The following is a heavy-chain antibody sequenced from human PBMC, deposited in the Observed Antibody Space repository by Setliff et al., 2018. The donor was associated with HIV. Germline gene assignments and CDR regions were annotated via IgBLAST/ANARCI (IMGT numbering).Heavy chain of an antibody. D-gene: IGHD3-10*01. J-gene: IGHJ4*02. CDR1: GYTFINYG. Sequence: SVKVSCKASGYTFINYGISWVRQAPGQGLEWLGGIIPIFGTTIYAEKFQGRVTISADESTSTAYMELNSLRFEDTAVYYCAAVESFMFQGVRNWGQGTLVTVSS. CDR2: IIPIFGTT. V-gene: IGHV1-69*13. CDR3: AAVESFMFQGVRN.